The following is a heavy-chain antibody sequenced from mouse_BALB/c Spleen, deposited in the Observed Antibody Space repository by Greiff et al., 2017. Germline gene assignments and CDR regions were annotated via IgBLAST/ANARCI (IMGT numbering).Heavy chain of an antibody. D-gene: IGHD2-1*01. CDR3: ARRGLYYGNLYYAMDY. J-gene: IGHJ4*01. Sequence: EVQLQQSGPELVKPGASVKMSCKASGYTFTSYVMHWVKQKPGQGLEWIGYINPYNDGTKYNEKFKGKATLTSDKSSSTAYMELSSLTSEDSAVYYCARRGLYYGNLYYAMDYWGQGTSVTVSS. CDR1: GYTFTSYV. CDR2: INPYNDGT. V-gene: IGHV1-14*01.